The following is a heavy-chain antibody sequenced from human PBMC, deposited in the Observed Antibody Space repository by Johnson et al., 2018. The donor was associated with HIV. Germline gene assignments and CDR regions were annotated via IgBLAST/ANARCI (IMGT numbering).Heavy chain of an antibody. Sequence: QVQLVESGGGVVQPGGSLRLSCAASGFTFSGYAIHWVRQAPGKGLEWVAVIWYDGSKKYYADSVKGRLTISRDNSKNSRYLQMNSRRAEDTAVYYCAREKQWLGAGGPSDAFDFWGQGTMVTVSS. D-gene: IGHD6-19*01. J-gene: IGHJ3*01. CDR1: GFTFSGYA. CDR2: IWYDGSKK. V-gene: IGHV3-33*01. CDR3: AREKQWLGAGGPSDAFDF.